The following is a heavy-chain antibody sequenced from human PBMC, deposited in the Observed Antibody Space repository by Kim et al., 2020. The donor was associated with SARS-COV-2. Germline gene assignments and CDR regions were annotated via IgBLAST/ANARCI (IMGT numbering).Heavy chain of an antibody. D-gene: IGHD2-21*02. CDR2: IGEGEGNFFN. Sequence: GGSLRLSCAASGFTFSSSAMSWVRQAPGKGLDWVSMIGEGEGNFFNSSADSVKGRFIISRDNSKNTLYLQMNNLRSEDTAVYYCAKGGGGDHGYWGQGTLVTVSS. CDR1: GFTFSSSA. J-gene: IGHJ4*02. V-gene: IGHV3-23*01. CDR3: AKGGGGDHGY.